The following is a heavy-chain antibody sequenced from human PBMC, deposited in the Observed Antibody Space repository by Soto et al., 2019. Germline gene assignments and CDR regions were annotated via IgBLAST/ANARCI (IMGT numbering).Heavy chain of an antibody. J-gene: IGHJ6*02. CDR2: ISYDGSNK. V-gene: IGHV3-30*18. Sequence: LRLSCAASGFTFSSYGMHWVRQAPGKGLEWVAVISYDGSNKYYADSVKGRFTISRDNSKNTLYLQMNSLRAEDTAVYYCAKDLSLGSSWYYYGMDVWGQGTTVTVSS. CDR1: GFTFSSYG. CDR3: AKDLSLGSSWYYYGMDV. D-gene: IGHD6-13*01.